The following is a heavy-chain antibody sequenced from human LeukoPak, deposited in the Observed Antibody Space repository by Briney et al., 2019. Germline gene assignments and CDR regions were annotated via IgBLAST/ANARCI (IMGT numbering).Heavy chain of an antibody. D-gene: IGHD2-2*02. CDR2: ISGSGDST. J-gene: IGHJ4*02. CDR1: GFTFSSYA. V-gene: IGHV3-23*01. CDR3: AKDRDWHTFFDY. Sequence: GGSLRLSCAASGFTFSSYAMSWVRQAPGKGLEWVSGISGSGDSTYYTDSVKGRFTISRNNSKNTLYLQMNSLGAEDTAVYYCAKDRDWHTFFDYWGQGTLVTVSS.